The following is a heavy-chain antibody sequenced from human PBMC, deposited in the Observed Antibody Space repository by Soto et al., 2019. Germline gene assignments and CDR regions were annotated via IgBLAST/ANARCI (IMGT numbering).Heavy chain of an antibody. J-gene: IGHJ3*01. CDR1: GFTFKSYW. V-gene: IGHV3-74*01. Sequence: GSLRLSCAASGFTFKSYWMHWVRQAPGKGLGWVSRISGDRSSTSYADSVRGRFTISRDNAKNSLYLQMNSLRAEDTAVYYCAREITTQQLWGQGTMVTVSS. CDR3: AREITTQQL. D-gene: IGHD6-13*01. CDR2: ISGDRSST.